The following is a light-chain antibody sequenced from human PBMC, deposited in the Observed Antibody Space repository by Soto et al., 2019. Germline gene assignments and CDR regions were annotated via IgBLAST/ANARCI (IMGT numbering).Light chain of an antibody. CDR2: DAS. Sequence: EIVMTQSPGTLSVSPGERATLSCRASQSVRSDLAWYQQKPGQAPRLLIYDASNRATGIPARFSGSGSGTDFTLTISSLEPEDFAVYYCQQRSNWPWTCGQGTKVDIK. CDR1: QSVRSD. J-gene: IGKJ1*01. CDR3: QQRSNWPWT. V-gene: IGKV3-11*01.